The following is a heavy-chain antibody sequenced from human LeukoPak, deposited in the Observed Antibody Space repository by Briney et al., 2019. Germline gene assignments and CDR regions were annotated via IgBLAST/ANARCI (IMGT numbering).Heavy chain of an antibody. CDR1: GFTFGDYA. D-gene: IGHD2-2*01. Sequence: GGSLRLSCTASGFTFGDYAMSWFRQAPGKGLEWVGFIRSKAYGGTTEYAVSVKGRFTISRDDSKSIAYLQMNSLKTEDAAVYYCTSPRTIVVVPAAADYWGQGTLVTVSS. V-gene: IGHV3-49*03. CDR2: IRSKAYGGTT. J-gene: IGHJ4*02. CDR3: TSPRTIVVVPAAADY.